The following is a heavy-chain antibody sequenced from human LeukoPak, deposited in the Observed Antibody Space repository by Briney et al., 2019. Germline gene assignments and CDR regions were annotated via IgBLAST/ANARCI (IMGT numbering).Heavy chain of an antibody. CDR1: GFTFSGSA. V-gene: IGHV3-73*01. Sequence: GGSLRLSCAASGFTFSGSAMHWVRQASGKGLEWVGRIRSKANSYATAYAASVKGRCTISRDDSKNTAYLQMNSLKTEDTAVYYCTQSGGGKGYWWGQGTLVTVSS. D-gene: IGHD4-23*01. CDR2: IRSKANSYAT. CDR3: TQSGGGKGYW. J-gene: IGHJ4*02.